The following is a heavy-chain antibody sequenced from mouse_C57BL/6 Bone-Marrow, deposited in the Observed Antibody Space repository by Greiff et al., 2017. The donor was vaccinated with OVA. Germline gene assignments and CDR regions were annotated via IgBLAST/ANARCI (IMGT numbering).Heavy chain of an antibody. CDR2: IDPSDSET. D-gene: IGHD1-1*01. V-gene: IGHV1-52*01. Sequence: QVQLQQSGAELVRPGSSVKLSCKASGYTFPSYWMHWVKQRPIQGLEWIGNIDPSDSETHYNQKFKDKATLTVDKSSSTAYMQLSSLTSEDSAVYYCARSRFITTVVEYFDYWGQGTTLTVSS. CDR3: ARSRFITTVVEYFDY. J-gene: IGHJ2*01. CDR1: GYTFPSYW.